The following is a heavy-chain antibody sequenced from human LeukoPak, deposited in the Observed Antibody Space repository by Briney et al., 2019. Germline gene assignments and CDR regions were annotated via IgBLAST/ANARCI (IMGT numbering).Heavy chain of an antibody. CDR1: GFTFSSYG. Sequence: PGGSVRLSCAASGFTFSSYGMHWVRQAPGKGLEWVAFIRYDGSNKYYADSVKGRFTISRDNSKNTLYLQMNSLRAEDTAVYYCAKDRNNWNDVGDAFDIWGQGTMVTVSS. J-gene: IGHJ3*02. CDR3: AKDRNNWNDVGDAFDI. V-gene: IGHV3-30*02. CDR2: IRYDGSNK. D-gene: IGHD1-1*01.